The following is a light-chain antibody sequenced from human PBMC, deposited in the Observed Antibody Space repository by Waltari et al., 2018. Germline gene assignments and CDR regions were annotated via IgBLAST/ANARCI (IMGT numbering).Light chain of an antibody. CDR1: SAHLGSQP. J-gene: IGLJ3*02. CDR3: AAWDDSLSGLNWL. Sequence: QSVLTQPPSASGTPGQRVTIPCSGGSAHLGSQPVFWYQQRPGSAPKLLIYANTKRPSGVPDRFSASKSGSSASLAITGLQSEDEADYYCAAWDDSLSGLNWLFGGGTKLTVL. CDR2: ANT. V-gene: IGLV1-44*01.